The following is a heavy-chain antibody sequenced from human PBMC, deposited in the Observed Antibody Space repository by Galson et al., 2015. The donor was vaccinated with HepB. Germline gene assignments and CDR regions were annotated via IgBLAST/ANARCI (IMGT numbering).Heavy chain of an antibody. CDR3: AKGVRSSWFETPANY. CDR1: GFTFRSYA. D-gene: IGHD6-13*01. CDR2: ISGSGGST. J-gene: IGHJ4*02. Sequence: SLRLSCAASGFTFRSYAMSWVRQAPGKGLEWVSGISGSGGSTYYADSVKGRFTVSRDNSKNTLYLQMNSLRAEDTAVYYCAKGVRSSWFETPANYWGQGTRVTVSS. V-gene: IGHV3-23*01.